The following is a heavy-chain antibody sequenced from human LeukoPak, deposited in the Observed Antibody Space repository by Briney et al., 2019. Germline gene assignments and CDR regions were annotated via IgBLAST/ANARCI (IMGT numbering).Heavy chain of an antibody. Sequence: PSETLSLTCTVSGGSISSYYWSWIRQPPGKGLEWIGYIYYSGSTDYNPSLKSRVTISVDTSKNQFSLKLSSVTAADTAVYYCARGQSAVWGSHCLDIWGQGTMVTVSS. CDR3: ARGQSAVWGSHCLDI. J-gene: IGHJ3*02. D-gene: IGHD3-16*01. CDR1: GGSISSYY. CDR2: IYYSGST. V-gene: IGHV4-59*01.